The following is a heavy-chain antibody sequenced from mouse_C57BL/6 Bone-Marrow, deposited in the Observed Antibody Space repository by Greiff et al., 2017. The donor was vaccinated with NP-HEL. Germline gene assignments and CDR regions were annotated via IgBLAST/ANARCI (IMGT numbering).Heavy chain of an antibody. CDR2: IYPRSGNT. CDR1: GYTFTSYG. V-gene: IGHV1-81*01. Sequence: VKLMESGAELARPGASVKLSCKASGYTFTSYGISWVKQRTGQGLEWIGEIYPRSGNTYYNEKFKGKATLTADKSSSTAYMELRSLTSEDSAVYFCARSEYYGFGDYWGQGTTLTVSS. J-gene: IGHJ2*01. D-gene: IGHD1-1*01. CDR3: ARSEYYGFGDY.